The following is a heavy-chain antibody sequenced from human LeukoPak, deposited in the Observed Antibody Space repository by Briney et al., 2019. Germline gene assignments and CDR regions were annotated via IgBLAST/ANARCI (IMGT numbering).Heavy chain of an antibody. Sequence: SETLSLTCAVYGGSFSGYYWSWIRQPPGKGLEWIGEINHSGSTDYNPSLKSRVTISVDTSKSQFSLKLSSVTAADTAVYYCARLLIGYCSSTSCYPNWFDPWGQGTLVTVSS. D-gene: IGHD2-2*01. CDR2: INHSGST. V-gene: IGHV4-34*01. J-gene: IGHJ5*02. CDR3: ARLLIGYCSSTSCYPNWFDP. CDR1: GGSFSGYY.